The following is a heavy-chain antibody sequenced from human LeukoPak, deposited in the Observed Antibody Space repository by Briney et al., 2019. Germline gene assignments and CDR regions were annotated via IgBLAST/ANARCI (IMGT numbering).Heavy chain of an antibody. V-gene: IGHV3-74*01. CDR2: IKSDGST. CDR3: ARAPSEIGGYYPEYFQH. Sequence: PGGSLRLSCAASGFTFSSYLMHWVRQAPGKGLVWVSRIKSDGSTNYADSVKGRFTISRDNAKNTVSLQMNSLRAEDTGVYYCARAPSEIGGYYPEYFQHWGQGTLVTVSS. J-gene: IGHJ1*01. D-gene: IGHD3-22*01. CDR1: GFTFSSYL.